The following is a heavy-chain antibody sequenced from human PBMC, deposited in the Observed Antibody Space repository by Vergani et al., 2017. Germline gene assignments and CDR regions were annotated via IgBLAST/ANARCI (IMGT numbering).Heavy chain of an antibody. V-gene: IGHV3-21*01. Sequence: EVQMVESGGGLVKPGGSLRLSCVASGFTFSHYSMNWVRQAPGKGLEWVSSISGNNDDVYYADSVKGRFTISRDNAKNSLYLDMSSLRAEDTAVYYCARDTVRGATGFYFYYYGIDVWGQGTTVTVSS. J-gene: IGHJ6*02. CDR2: ISGNNDDV. CDR1: GFTFSHYS. CDR3: ARDTVRGATGFYFYYYGIDV. D-gene: IGHD3-10*01.